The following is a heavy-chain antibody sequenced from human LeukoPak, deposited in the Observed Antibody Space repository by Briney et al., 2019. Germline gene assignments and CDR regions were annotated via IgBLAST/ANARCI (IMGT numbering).Heavy chain of an antibody. J-gene: IGHJ3*02. V-gene: IGHV3-7*01. D-gene: IGHD4-17*01. CDR2: IKKDGGER. CDR1: GFTFSGYW. Sequence: PGGSLRLSCAASGFTFSGYWMSWVRQAPGKGLEWVANIKKDGGERYYVDSVKGRFTISRDNAKNSLYLQMNSLRAEDTAVYYCARGAYGDYGAFDIWGQGTMVTVSS. CDR3: ARGAYGDYGAFDI.